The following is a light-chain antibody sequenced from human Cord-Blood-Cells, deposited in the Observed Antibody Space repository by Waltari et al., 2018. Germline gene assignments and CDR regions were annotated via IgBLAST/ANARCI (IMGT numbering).Light chain of an antibody. J-gene: IGLJ3*02. CDR3: AAWDDSLNGPV. CDR1: SSNIGSNT. CDR2: SNN. V-gene: IGLV1-44*01. Sequence: QSVLTQPPSASGTPGQRVTISCSGSSSNIGSNTVNWYQQLPGTAPKLLIYSNNQRPSGVPARLSGSKSGTSAALAISGLRSEDEADYYCAAWDDSLNGPVFGGGTKLTVL.